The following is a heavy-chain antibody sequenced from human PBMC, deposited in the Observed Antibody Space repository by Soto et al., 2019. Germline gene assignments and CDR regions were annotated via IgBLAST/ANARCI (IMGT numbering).Heavy chain of an antibody. CDR1: GGSISSSTYY. CDR2: IYYSGST. J-gene: IGHJ2*01. D-gene: IGHD2-15*01. Sequence: SETLSLTCTVSGGSISSSTYYWGWIRQPPGKGLGWIGSIYYSGSTYYNPSLKSRVTISVDTSKNQFSLKLTSVTAADTAVYYFARPGNIVGCCWWYFDLWGRGTLVTVSS. CDR3: ARPGNIVGCCWWYFDL. V-gene: IGHV4-39*01.